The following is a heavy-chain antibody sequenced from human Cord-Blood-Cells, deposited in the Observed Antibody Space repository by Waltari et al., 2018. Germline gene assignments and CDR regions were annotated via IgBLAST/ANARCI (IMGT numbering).Heavy chain of an antibody. V-gene: IGHV1-69*01. J-gene: IGHJ3*02. CDR1: GGTFSSYA. D-gene: IGHD7-27*01. CDR2: IIPIFGTA. Sequence: QVQLVQSGAAVKKPGSSVTVSCTASGGTFSSYAIRWVRQAPGQGLEWMGGIIPIFGTANYAQKFQGRVTITADESTSTAYMELSSLRSEDTAVYYCARVTGDLTQAFDIWGQGTMVTVSS. CDR3: ARVTGDLTQAFDI.